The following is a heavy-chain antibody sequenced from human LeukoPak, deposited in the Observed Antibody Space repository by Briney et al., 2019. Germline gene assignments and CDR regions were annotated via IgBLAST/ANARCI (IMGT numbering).Heavy chain of an antibody. CDR2: IDTSGGT. J-gene: IGHJ5*02. CDR1: GGSINTYY. V-gene: IGHV4-4*07. Sequence: SETLSLTCTVSGGSINTYYWSWIRQPAGKGLEWIGHIDTSGGTNYNPSLKSRVTISVDTSKNQFSLELSSVTAADTAVYYCVRDHLAVAGMRLAWFDPWGQGTVVTVSS. CDR3: VRDHLAVAGMRLAWFDP. D-gene: IGHD6-19*01.